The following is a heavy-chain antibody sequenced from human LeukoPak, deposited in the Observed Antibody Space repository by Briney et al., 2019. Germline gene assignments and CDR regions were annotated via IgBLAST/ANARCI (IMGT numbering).Heavy chain of an antibody. CDR1: GFTFGDYA. J-gene: IGHJ4*02. CDR3: TKVEWELPRN. Sequence: GGSLGLSCRTAGFTFGDYAMSWVRQAPGKGLEWVGFIRSKTYGGTTEYDASVKDRFTISRDDSKIIAYLQMNSLKTEDTGVYYCTKVEWELPRNWGQGTLVTVST. V-gene: IGHV3-49*04. D-gene: IGHD1-26*01. CDR2: IRSKTYGGTT.